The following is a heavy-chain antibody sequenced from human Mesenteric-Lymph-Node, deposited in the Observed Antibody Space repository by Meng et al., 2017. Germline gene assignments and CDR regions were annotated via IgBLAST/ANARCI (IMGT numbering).Heavy chain of an antibody. D-gene: IGHD2-15*01. CDR2: ISSSGSTI. CDR3: ARVGYCSGLTCYSPSYYYGMDV. V-gene: IGHV3-11*01. J-gene: IGHJ6*02. Sequence: GESLKISCAASGFTFSDYYMSWIRQAPGKGLEWVSYISSSGSTIYYADSVKGRFTISRDNAKNSLYLQMNSLRAEDTAVYYCARVGYCSGLTCYSPSYYYGMDVWGQGTTVTVSS. CDR1: GFTFSDYY.